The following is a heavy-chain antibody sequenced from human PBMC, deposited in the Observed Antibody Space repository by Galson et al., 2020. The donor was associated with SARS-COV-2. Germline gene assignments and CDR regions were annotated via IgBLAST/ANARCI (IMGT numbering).Heavy chain of an antibody. J-gene: IGHJ6*02. V-gene: IGHV4-39*07. CDR3: AREVLGSGSEYYGMDV. Sequence: SETLSLTCTVSGGSISSSSYYWGWIRQPPGKGLEWIGSIYYSGSTYYNPSLKSRVTISVDTSKNQFSLKLSSVTAADTAVYYCAREVLGSGSEYYGMDVWGQGTTVTVSS. D-gene: IGHD3-10*01. CDR1: GGSISSSSYY. CDR2: IYYSGST.